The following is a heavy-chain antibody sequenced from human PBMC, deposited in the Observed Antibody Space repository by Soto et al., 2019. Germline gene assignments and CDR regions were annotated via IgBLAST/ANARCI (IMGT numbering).Heavy chain of an antibody. CDR3: ARRGPGTYFDY. CDR2: ISGSGDST. V-gene: IGHV3-23*01. Sequence: GGSLRLSCAASGFSIGGYAMNWVRQAPGKGLEWVSVISGSGDSTYYADSVKGRFIISRDNSKNTLYLQINSLRAEDTAVYYCARRGPGTYFDYWGQGTLVTVSS. D-gene: IGHD6-13*01. CDR1: GFSIGGYA. J-gene: IGHJ4*02.